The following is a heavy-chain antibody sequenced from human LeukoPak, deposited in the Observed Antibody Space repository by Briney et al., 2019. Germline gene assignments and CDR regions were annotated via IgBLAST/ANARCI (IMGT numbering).Heavy chain of an antibody. D-gene: IGHD1-26*01. CDR1: GFSLSSYW. V-gene: IGHV3-15*01. CDR2: IKSKTDGGTT. CDR3: QGGRF. J-gene: IGHJ4*02. Sequence: GGSLRLSCVVSGFSLSSYWMSWVRQAPGKGLEWVGRIKSKTDGGTTDYAAPVKGRFSISRDDSKNTLYLQMNSLKSEDTAVYYCQGGRFWGQGTLVTVSS.